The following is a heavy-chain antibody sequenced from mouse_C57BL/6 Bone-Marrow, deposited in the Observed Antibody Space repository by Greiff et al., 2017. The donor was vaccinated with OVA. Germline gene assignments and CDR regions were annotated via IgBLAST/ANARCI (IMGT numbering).Heavy chain of an antibody. D-gene: IGHD1-1*01. V-gene: IGHV1-64*01. CDR1: GYTFTSYW. J-gene: IGHJ1*03. Sequence: LQESGAELVKPGASVKLSCKASGYTFTSYWMHWVKQRPGQGLEWIGMIHPNSGSTNYNEKFKSKATLTVDKSSSTAYMQLSSLTSEDSAVYYCARWNWDYYGSSFYWYFDVWGTGTTVTVSS. CDR3: ARWNWDYYGSSFYWYFDV. CDR2: IHPNSGST.